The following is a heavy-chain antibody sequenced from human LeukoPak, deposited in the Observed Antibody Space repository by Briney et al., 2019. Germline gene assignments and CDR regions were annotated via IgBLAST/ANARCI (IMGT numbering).Heavy chain of an antibody. J-gene: IGHJ4*02. Sequence: SETLSLTCTVSGGSISSSSNDWGRLRQPPGKGLEWFVSIYYSGSTYSTPSLQSRDTISVDTSKNQFSLKVTSVTAADTAVYYCARHLYDFWSGYYQPRHFDYWGQGTLVTVPS. D-gene: IGHD3-3*01. CDR2: IYYSGST. V-gene: IGHV4-39*01. CDR3: ARHLYDFWSGYYQPRHFDY. CDR1: GGSISSSSND.